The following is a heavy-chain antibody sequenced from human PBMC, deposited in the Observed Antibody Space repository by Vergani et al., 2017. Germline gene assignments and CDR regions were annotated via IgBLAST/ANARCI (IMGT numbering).Heavy chain of an antibody. Sequence: QMQLQESGPGLVKASETLSLTCTVSGDSIISRSYYWGWIRQPPGKGLECIGSIYNSGNGDSSSSLKSRVTISADTSKSQFSLRLTSVTAADTAVYYCASGKYYSDSTSHFRGRYFDVWGRGTLVTVPS. CDR2: IYNSGNG. V-gene: IGHV4-39*01. J-gene: IGHJ2*01. CDR3: ASGKYYSDSTSHFRGRYFDV. CDR1: GDSIISRSYY. D-gene: IGHD3-16*01.